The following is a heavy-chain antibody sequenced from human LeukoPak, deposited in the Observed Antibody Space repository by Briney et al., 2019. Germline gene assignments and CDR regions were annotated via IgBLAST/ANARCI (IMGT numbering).Heavy chain of an antibody. CDR3: ARLNYYDSSGSKFDP. CDR1: GHSVYNYW. V-gene: IGHV5-51*01. J-gene: IGHJ5*02. CDR2: IYPGDSDT. Sequence: GESLKISCKVSGHSVYNYWIGWVRQMPGKGLEWMGIIYPGDSDTRYSPSFQGQVTISADKSITTVYLQWSSLKASDTAIYYCARLNYYDSSGSKFDPWGQGTLVTVSS. D-gene: IGHD3-22*01.